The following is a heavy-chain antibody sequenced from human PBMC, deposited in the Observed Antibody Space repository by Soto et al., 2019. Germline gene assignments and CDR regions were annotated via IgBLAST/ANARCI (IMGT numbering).Heavy chain of an antibody. CDR2: ISSSGSTI. CDR1: GFTFSSYE. V-gene: IGHV3-48*03. CDR3: ARERVVITGFDY. J-gene: IGHJ4*02. D-gene: IGHD3-22*01. Sequence: GGSLRLSCAASGFTFSSYEMNWVRQAPGKGLEWVSYISSSGSTIYYADSVKGRFTISRDNAKNSLYLQMNSLRAEDTAVYYCARERVVITGFDYWGQGTLVTVS.